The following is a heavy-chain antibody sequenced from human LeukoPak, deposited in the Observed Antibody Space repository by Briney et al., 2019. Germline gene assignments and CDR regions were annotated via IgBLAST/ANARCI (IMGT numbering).Heavy chain of an antibody. CDR3: AKTSGYNAYDPFDY. Sequence: GGSLRLSCAASGFTFNTFAMNWVRQAPGKGLEWVSGISASGGDAYYTDSVTGRFTVSRDNSMNTLYLQMSSLRAEDAAIYYCAKTSGYNAYDPFDYWGQGTLVTVSS. J-gene: IGHJ4*02. D-gene: IGHD5-12*01. V-gene: IGHV3-23*01. CDR2: ISASGGDA. CDR1: GFTFNTFA.